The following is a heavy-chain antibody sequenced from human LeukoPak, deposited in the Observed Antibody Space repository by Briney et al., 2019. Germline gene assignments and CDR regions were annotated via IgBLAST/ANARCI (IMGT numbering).Heavy chain of an antibody. CDR2: IIPILGIA. D-gene: IGHD3-10*01. CDR3: ARDGDYGTGSYYRGCIDS. Sequence: SVKVSCKASGGTFSSYAISWVRQAPGQGLEWMGRIIPILGIANYAQKFQGRVTMTRDTSISTAYLDLSSLRSDDTAVYYCARDGDYGTGSYYRGCIDSWGQGTPVTVSP. J-gene: IGHJ4*02. CDR1: GGTFSSYA. V-gene: IGHV1-69*04.